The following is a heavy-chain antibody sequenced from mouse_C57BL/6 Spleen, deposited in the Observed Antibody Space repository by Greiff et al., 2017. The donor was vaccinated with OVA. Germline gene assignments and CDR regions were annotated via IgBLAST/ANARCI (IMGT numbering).Heavy chain of an antibody. V-gene: IGHV1-64*01. J-gene: IGHJ4*01. CDR2: IHPNSGST. CDR3: AREGLREGMDY. CDR1: GYTFTSYW. D-gene: IGHD2-2*01. Sequence: QVQLQQPGAELVKPGASVKLSCKASGYTFTSYWMHWVKQRPGQGLEWIGMIHPNSGSTNYNEKFKSKATLTVDKSSSTAYMQLSSLTSEDSAVYYGAREGLREGMDYWGQGTSVTVSS.